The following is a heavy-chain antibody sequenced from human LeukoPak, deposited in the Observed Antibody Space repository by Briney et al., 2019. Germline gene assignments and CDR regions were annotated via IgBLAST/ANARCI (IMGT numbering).Heavy chain of an antibody. Sequence: ASVKVSCKASGYTFTSYGISWVRQAPGQGLEWMGWISAYNGNTNYAQKLQGRVTMTTDTSTSTAYMELRSLRSDDTAVYYCAREWASDGYSILAYWGREPWSPSPQ. J-gene: IGHJ4*02. V-gene: IGHV1-18*01. CDR1: GYTFTSYG. CDR3: AREWASDGYSILAY. CDR2: ISAYNGNT. D-gene: IGHD5-24*01.